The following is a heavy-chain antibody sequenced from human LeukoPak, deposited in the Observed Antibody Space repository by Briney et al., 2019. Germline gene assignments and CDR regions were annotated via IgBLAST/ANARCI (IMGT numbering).Heavy chain of an antibody. D-gene: IGHD6-13*01. CDR3: ASAMEQLDAFDI. CDR1: GYTFSSYG. V-gene: IGHV1-18*01. CDR2: ISAYNGNT. Sequence: GASVKVSCRPSGYTFSSYGIAWVRQAPGQGLEWMGWISAYNGNTNYAQKLQGRVTMTTDTSTSTAYMELRSLRSDDTAVYYCASAMEQLDAFDIWGQGTMVTVSS. J-gene: IGHJ3*02.